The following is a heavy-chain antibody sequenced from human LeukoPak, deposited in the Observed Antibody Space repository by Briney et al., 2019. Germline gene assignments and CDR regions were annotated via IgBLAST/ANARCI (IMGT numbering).Heavy chain of an antibody. D-gene: IGHD3-10*01. J-gene: IGHJ6*02. CDR1: GFTFNNYA. CDR2: IGGSGGDT. CDR3: ANGRVGETKYDYYYYGLDV. V-gene: IGHV3-23*01. Sequence: GGSLRLSCATSGFTFNNYAMSWVRQAPGKGLEWVSGIGGSGGDTYYADSVKGRFTVSRDNSKNTLHLQMNSLRAEDTAVYYCANGRVGETKYDYYYYGLDVWGQGATVTVSS.